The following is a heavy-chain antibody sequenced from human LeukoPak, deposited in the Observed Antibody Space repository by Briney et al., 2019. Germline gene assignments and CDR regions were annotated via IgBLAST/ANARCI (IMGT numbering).Heavy chain of an antibody. CDR1: GFTFSSYS. CDR2: ISSSSSYI. CDR3: ARVRGFIVGATRAERRPFDY. Sequence: GGPLRLSCAASGFTFSSYSMNWVRQAPGKGLEWVSSISSSSSYIYYADSVKGRFTISRDNAKNSLYLQMNSLRAEDTAVYYCARVRGFIVGATRAERRPFDYWGQGTLVTVSS. J-gene: IGHJ4*02. D-gene: IGHD1-26*01. V-gene: IGHV3-21*01.